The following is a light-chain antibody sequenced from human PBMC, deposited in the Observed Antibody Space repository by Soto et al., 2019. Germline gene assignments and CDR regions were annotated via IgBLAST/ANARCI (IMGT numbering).Light chain of an antibody. CDR1: QSLVHSDGIAY. CDR2: KVS. Sequence: DVVMTQSPLSLPVTLVQPASISWXSNQSLVHSDGIAYFSWFQQRPGRSPRRLIYKVSNRDSGVPARFSGSGSGTDFALKISRVEAEDVGVYYCMQGTHWPITFGQGTRLEI. CDR3: MQGTHWPIT. V-gene: IGKV2-30*02. J-gene: IGKJ5*01.